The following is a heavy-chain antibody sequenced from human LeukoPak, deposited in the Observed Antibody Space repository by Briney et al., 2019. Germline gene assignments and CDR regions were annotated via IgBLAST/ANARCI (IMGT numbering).Heavy chain of an antibody. CDR3: ARAGKVLDIVVVPVYY. V-gene: IGHV1-2*02. CDR2: INPNSGGA. J-gene: IGHJ4*02. D-gene: IGHD2-2*01. Sequence: ASVKVSCTASGYTFTGYYMHWVRQAPGQGLEWMGWINPNSGGANYAQKFQGRVTMTRDTSNSTAYMELSRLRSDDTAVYYCARAGKVLDIVVVPVYYWGQGTLVTVSS. CDR1: GYTFTGYY.